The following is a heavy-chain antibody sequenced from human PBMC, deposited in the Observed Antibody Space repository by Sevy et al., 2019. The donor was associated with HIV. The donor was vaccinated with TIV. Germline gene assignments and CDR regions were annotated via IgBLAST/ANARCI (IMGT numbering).Heavy chain of an antibody. CDR1: GFTFSSYS. V-gene: IGHV3-48*01. J-gene: IGHJ4*02. Sequence: GGTLRLSCAASGFTFSSYSMKWVRQAPEKGLEWISFVSGNSGAINYADSVKGRFTISRDNAKNSLYLQMNSLRVDDTAVYYCARDMGGSYTPLDYWGQGTLVTVSS. CDR2: VSGNSGAI. CDR3: ARDMGGSYTPLDY. D-gene: IGHD3-10*01.